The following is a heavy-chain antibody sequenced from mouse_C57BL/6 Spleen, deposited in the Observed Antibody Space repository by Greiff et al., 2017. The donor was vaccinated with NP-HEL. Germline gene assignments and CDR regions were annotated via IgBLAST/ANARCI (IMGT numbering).Heavy chain of an antibody. Sequence: VQLQQSGPELVKPGASVKISCKASGYSFTGYYMNWVKQSPEKSLEWIGEINPSTGGTTYNQKFKAKATLTVDKSSSTAYMQLKSLTSEDSAVYYCARGGVVATRDWYFDVWGTGTTVTVSS. CDR3: ARGGVVATRDWYFDV. D-gene: IGHD1-1*01. CDR1: GYSFTGYY. CDR2: INPSTGGT. V-gene: IGHV1-42*01. J-gene: IGHJ1*03.